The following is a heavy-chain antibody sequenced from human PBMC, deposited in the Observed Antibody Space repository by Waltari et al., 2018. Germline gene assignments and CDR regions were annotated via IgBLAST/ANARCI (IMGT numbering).Heavy chain of an antibody. CDR1: GGSISSSSYY. J-gene: IGHJ4*02. V-gene: IGHV4-39*07. D-gene: IGHD3-9*01. CDR3: ARKRGVLRYFDWHLDY. Sequence: QLQLQESGPGLVKPSETLSLTRTVSGGSISSSSYYWGWLRQPPGKGLEWSGEINHSGSTNYNPSLKSRVTISVDTSKNQFSLKLSSVTAADTAVYYCARKRGVLRYFDWHLDYWGQGTLVTVSS. CDR2: INHSGST.